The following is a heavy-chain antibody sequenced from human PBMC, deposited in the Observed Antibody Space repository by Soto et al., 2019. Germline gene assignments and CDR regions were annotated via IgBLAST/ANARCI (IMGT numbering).Heavy chain of an antibody. V-gene: IGHV4-34*01. CDR3: ARGGPDGDCDYYYYMDV. Sequence: PSQTLSVTCTVAGGSIGTYYWIWIRQPQGKGLEWIGQINHTGTTNYNPSLKSRVTISVDTSKNQFSLKLSSVTAADTAVYYCARGGPDGDCDYYYYMDVWGKGTTVTVSS. CDR1: GGSIGTYY. CDR2: INHTGTT. J-gene: IGHJ6*03. D-gene: IGHD2-21*02.